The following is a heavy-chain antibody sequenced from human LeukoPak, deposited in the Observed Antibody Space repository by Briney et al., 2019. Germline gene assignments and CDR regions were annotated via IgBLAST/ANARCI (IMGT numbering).Heavy chain of an antibody. CDR1: GGSFSGYY. Sequence: PSETLSLTCAVYGGSFSGYYWSWIRQPPGKGLEWIGEINHSGSTDYNPSLKSRVTISVDTSKNQFSLKLSSVTAADTAVYYCARGGYSGYDSLIDYWGQGALVTVSS. J-gene: IGHJ4*02. V-gene: IGHV4-34*01. CDR2: INHSGST. D-gene: IGHD5-12*01. CDR3: ARGGYSGYDSLIDY.